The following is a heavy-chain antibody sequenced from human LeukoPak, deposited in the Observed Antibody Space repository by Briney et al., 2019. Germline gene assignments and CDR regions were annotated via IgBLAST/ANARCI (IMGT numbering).Heavy chain of an antibody. CDR3: AKVGYCSSTSCYYFDY. V-gene: IGHV3-64*01. CDR1: GFTFSSYA. Sequence: PGGSLRLSCAASGFTFSSYAMHWVRQAPGKGLEYVSAISSNGGSTYYANSVKGRFTISRDNSKNTLYLQMNSLRAEDTAVYYCAKVGYCSSTSCYYFDYWGQGTLVTVSS. J-gene: IGHJ4*02. D-gene: IGHD2-2*03. CDR2: ISSNGGST.